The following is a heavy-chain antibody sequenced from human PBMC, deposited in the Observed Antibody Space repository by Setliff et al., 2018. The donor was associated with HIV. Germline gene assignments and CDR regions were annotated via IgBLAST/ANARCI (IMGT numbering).Heavy chain of an antibody. CDR1: GYTFTGYY. J-gene: IGHJ5*02. D-gene: IGHD1-26*01. CDR3: ARGYSGSYLNRFDP. V-gene: IGHV1-8*03. CDR2: MNPNSGNT. Sequence: ASVKVSCKASGYTFTGYYMHWVRQAPGQGLEWMGWMNPNSGNTGYAQKFQGRVTITRNTSISTAYMELSSLRSEDTAVYYCARGYSGSYLNRFDPWGQGTLVTVPQ.